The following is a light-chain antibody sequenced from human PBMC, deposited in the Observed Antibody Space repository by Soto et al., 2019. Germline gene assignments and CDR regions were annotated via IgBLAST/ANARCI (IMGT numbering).Light chain of an antibody. V-gene: IGKV1-5*03. CDR1: QTISSW. CDR2: KAS. Sequence: TQSPSTLSGSVGDRVTITCRASQTISSWLARYQQKPGKAPKLLIYKASTLKSGVPSRFSGSGSGTEFTLTISSLQPDDFATYYCQHYNSYSEAFGQGTKVDIK. J-gene: IGKJ1*01. CDR3: QHYNSYSEA.